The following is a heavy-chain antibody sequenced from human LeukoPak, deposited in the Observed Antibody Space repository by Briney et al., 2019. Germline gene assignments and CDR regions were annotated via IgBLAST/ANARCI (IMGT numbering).Heavy chain of an antibody. Sequence: GGSLRLSCAASGFTVSTYSMNWVRQAPGKGLEWVSYISSTTNTRYYADSVKGRFTISRDNAKNSLYLQMNSLRAEDTAVYYCAREGLWFGENWFDHWGQGTLVTVSS. CDR3: AREGLWFGENWFDH. D-gene: IGHD3-10*01. V-gene: IGHV3-48*04. CDR2: ISSTTNTR. CDR1: GFTVSTYS. J-gene: IGHJ5*02.